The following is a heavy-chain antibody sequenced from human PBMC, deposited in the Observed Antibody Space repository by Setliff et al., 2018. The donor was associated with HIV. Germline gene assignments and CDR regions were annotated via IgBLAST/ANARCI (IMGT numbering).Heavy chain of an antibody. CDR1: GYPFSGYG. Sequence: ASVKVSCKASGYPFSGYGISWVRQAPGQGLEWMGWISAYSGDTNYAQKFQGRLTMTTDTSTSTAYMELRSLRSDDTAVYYCAREPWYYHTSGTDAFEIWGQGTMVTVSS. V-gene: IGHV1-18*01. J-gene: IGHJ3*02. CDR3: AREPWYYHTSGTDAFEI. CDR2: ISAYSGDT. D-gene: IGHD3-22*01.